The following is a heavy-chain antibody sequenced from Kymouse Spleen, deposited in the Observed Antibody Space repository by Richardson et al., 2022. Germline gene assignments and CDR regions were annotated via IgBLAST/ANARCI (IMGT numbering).Heavy chain of an antibody. D-gene: IGHD6-19*01. Sequence: QVQLVESGGGVVQPGRSLRLSCAASGFTFSSYGMHWVRQAPGKGLEWVAVISYDGSNKYYADSVKGRFTISRDNSKNTLYLQMNSLRAEDTAVYYCAKECSSGLDYWGQGTLVTVSS. CDR1: GFTFSSYG. J-gene: IGHJ4*02. CDR3: AKECSSGLDY. V-gene: IGHV3-30*18. CDR2: ISYDGSNK.